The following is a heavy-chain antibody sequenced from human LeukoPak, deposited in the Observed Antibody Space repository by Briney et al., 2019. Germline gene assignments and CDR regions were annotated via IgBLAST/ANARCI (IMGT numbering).Heavy chain of an antibody. V-gene: IGHV1-69*06. J-gene: IGHJ6*03. Sequence: SVKVSCKASGGTFSNYAISWVRQAPGQGLEWMGGIIPIFGTANYVQKFQGRVTSTADKSTSTAYMELSSLRSEDTAVYYCARGGPSSSHYYYYYMDVWGKGTTVTVSS. CDR3: ARGGPSSSHYYYYYMDV. CDR1: GGTFSNYA. CDR2: IIPIFGTA. D-gene: IGHD6-19*01.